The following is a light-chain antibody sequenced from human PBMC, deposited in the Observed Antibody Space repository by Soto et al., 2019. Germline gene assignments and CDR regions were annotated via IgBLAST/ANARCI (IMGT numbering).Light chain of an antibody. Sequence: QSALTQPASVSGSPGQSITISCTGTSSDVGSHNLVSWYQQHPGQAPKLMIYEVSKRPLGVSARFSASKSGNTASLTISGLPAEDQAYYYCCSYGGSKAVFGGGTQLTVL. CDR2: EVS. J-gene: IGLJ7*01. CDR3: CSYGGSKAV. CDR1: SSDVGSHNL. V-gene: IGLV2-23*02.